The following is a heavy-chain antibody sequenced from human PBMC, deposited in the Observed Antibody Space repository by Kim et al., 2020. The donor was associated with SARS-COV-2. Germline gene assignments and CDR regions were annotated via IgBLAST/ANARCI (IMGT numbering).Heavy chain of an antibody. CDR1: GGSISSGGYY. Sequence: SETLSLTCTVSGGSISSGGYYWSWIRQHPGKGLEWIGYIYYSGSTYYNPSLKSRVTISVDTSKNQFSLKLSSVTAADTAVYYCARERRTDTAMVNIGWFDPWGQGTLVTVSS. J-gene: IGHJ5*02. D-gene: IGHD5-18*01. CDR3: ARERRTDTAMVNIGWFDP. V-gene: IGHV4-31*03. CDR2: IYYSGST.